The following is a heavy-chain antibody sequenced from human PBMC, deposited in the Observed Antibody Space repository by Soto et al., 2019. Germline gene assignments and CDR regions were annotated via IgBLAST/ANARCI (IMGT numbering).Heavy chain of an antibody. CDR1: GDSISDYFY. CDR3: AREVRGGFTGIFGQ. D-gene: IGHD2-15*01. V-gene: IGHV4-4*07. CDR2: IYTDGTT. Sequence: PSETLSLTCTVSGDSISDYFYWSWIRQPAGKGLEWIGRIYTDGTTKYNPSLKSRVTLSLDKSKNQFSLRLSSVTAADPAVYYFAREVRGGFTGIFGQWGRGSRVTVSS. J-gene: IGHJ1*01.